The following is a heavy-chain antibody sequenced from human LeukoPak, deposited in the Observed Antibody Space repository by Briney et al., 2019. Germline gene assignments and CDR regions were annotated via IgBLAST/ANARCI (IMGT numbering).Heavy chain of an antibody. J-gene: IGHJ4*02. Sequence: GRSLRLSCAASGFTFSSYAMHWVRQAPGKGLEWVAVISYDGSNKYYADSVKGRFTISRDNSKNTLYLQMNSLRAEDTAVYYCARAGYCSGTSCYSYYFDYWGQGTLVTVSS. V-gene: IGHV3-30*04. CDR3: ARAGYCSGTSCYSYYFDY. CDR1: GFTFSSYA. CDR2: ISYDGSNK. D-gene: IGHD2-2*01.